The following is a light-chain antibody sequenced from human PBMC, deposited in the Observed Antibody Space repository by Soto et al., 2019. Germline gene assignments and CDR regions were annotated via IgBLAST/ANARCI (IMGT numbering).Light chain of an antibody. V-gene: IGKV3-20*01. CDR1: QSVSSSY. Sequence: EIVLTQSPGTLSLSPGERATLSCRASQSVSSSYLAWYQQKPGQAPRLLIYGASSRATGIPDRFSGSGSGTDCTLTISRLEPEDFAVYYCQQYGNSVYTFGQGTKVEIK. J-gene: IGKJ2*01. CDR2: GAS. CDR3: QQYGNSVYT.